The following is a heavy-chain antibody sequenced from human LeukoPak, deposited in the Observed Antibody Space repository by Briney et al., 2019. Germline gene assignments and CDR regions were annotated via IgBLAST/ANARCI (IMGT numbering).Heavy chain of an antibody. CDR1: GFTFSSYS. J-gene: IGHJ4*02. V-gene: IGHV3-48*01. CDR3: AKSFYGDYGKFDY. Sequence: PGGSLRLSCAASGFTFSSYSMNWVRQAPGKGLEWVSYISSSSSTIYYADSVKGRFTISRDNSKNTLYLQMNSLSAEDTAVYYCAKSFYGDYGKFDYWGQGTLVTVSS. CDR2: ISSSSSTI. D-gene: IGHD4-17*01.